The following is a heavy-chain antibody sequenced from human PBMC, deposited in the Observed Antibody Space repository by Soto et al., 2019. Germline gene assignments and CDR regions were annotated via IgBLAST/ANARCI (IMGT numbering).Heavy chain of an antibody. CDR2: ISGSGGST. V-gene: IGHV3-23*01. J-gene: IGHJ6*02. D-gene: IGHD3-22*01. Sequence: GSLRLSCAASGFTFSSYAMSWVRQAPGKGLEWVSAISGSGGSTYYADSVKGRFTISRDNSKNTLYLQMNSLRAEDTAVYYCAKDYLDSSGYWATADYYGMDVWGQGTTVTVSS. CDR3: AKDYLDSSGYWATADYYGMDV. CDR1: GFTFSSYA.